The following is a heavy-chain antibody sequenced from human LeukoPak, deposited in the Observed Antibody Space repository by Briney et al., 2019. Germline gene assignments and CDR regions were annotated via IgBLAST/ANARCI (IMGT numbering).Heavy chain of an antibody. CDR2: IYYSGST. CDR3: ARAGGYYYYYYMDV. Sequence: SETLSLTCTVSGGSISSYYWSWIRQPPGKGLEWIGYIYYSGSTNYNPSLKSRVTISVDTSKNQFSLKLSSVTAADTAVYYCARAGGYYYYYYMDVWGKGTTATVSS. D-gene: IGHD1-14*01. CDR1: GGSISSYY. V-gene: IGHV4-59*01. J-gene: IGHJ6*03.